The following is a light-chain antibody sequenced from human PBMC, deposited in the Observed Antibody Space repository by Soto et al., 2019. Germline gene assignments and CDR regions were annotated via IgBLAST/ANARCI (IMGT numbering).Light chain of an antibody. J-gene: IGLJ2*01. CDR1: SSDVGAYNY. V-gene: IGLV2-14*03. Sequence: QSALTQPASVSGSPGQSITISCTGTSSDVGAYNYVSWYRQHPGKAPKLMIHNVSDRPSGISNRFSGSKSGNTASLTISGLHTEDEADYYCSSYTTSRTVVFGGGTKLTVL. CDR2: NVS. CDR3: SSYTTSRTVV.